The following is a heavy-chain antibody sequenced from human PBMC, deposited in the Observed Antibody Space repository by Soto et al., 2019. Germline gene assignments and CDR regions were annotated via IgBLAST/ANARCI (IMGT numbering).Heavy chain of an antibody. V-gene: IGHV3-21*05. D-gene: IGHD1-1*01. J-gene: IGHJ6*02. CDR2: ISTRSTYT. CDR1: GFTFISYW. Sequence: GGSLGLSCAASGFTFISYWMHWVRQAPGKGLDCVSYISTRSTYTNYADSVKGRFTISRDNTKNSLYLQMDSLRVEDTAVYYCARDLAWKRGKVGRYYYGMDVWGQGNTVTVSS. CDR3: ARDLAWKRGKVGRYYYGMDV.